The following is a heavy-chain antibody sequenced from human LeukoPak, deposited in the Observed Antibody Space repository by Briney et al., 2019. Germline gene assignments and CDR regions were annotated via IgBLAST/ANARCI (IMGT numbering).Heavy chain of an antibody. CDR1: GYTFTGHY. D-gene: IGHD2-2*01. CDR2: INPNSGGT. V-gene: IGHV1-2*06. Sequence: SVKVSCKASGYTFTGHYMHWVRQAPGQGLEWTGRINPNSGGTNYAQKFQGRVTMTRDTSISTAYMELSRLRSDDTAVYYCARVGHYCSSTSCYWPLMAYWGQGTLVTVSS. J-gene: IGHJ4*02. CDR3: ARVGHYCSSTSCYWPLMAY.